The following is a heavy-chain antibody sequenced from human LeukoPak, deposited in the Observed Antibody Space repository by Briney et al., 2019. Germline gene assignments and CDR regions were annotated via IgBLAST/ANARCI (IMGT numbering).Heavy chain of an antibody. D-gene: IGHD6-19*01. CDR3: ARDLPSGWYYFDY. Sequence: GGSLRLSCATSGFTFSSYSMNWVRQAPGKGLEWVSYISSSSSTIYYADSVKGRFTISRDNAKNSLYLQMNSLRAEDTAVYYCARDLPSGWYYFDYWGQGTLVTVSS. CDR2: ISSSSSTI. J-gene: IGHJ4*02. CDR1: GFTFSSYS. V-gene: IGHV3-48*04.